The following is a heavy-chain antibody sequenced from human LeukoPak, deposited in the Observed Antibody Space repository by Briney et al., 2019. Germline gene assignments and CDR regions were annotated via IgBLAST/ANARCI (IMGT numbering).Heavy chain of an antibody. CDR3: ANYYYGSGSYYNWFDP. D-gene: IGHD3-10*01. CDR2: FDPEDGET. CDR1: GYTLTELS. V-gene: IGHV1-24*01. J-gene: IGHJ5*02. Sequence: ASVKVSCKVSGYTLTELSMHWVRQAPGKGLEWMGGFDPEDGETIYAQKFQGRVAMTEDTPTDTAYMELSSLRSEDTAVYYCANYYYGSGSYYNWFDPWGQGTLVTVSS.